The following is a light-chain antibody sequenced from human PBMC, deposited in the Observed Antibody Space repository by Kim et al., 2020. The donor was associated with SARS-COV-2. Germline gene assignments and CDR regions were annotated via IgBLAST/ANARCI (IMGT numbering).Light chain of an antibody. CDR3: QQYNNWPPGT. J-gene: IGKJ1*01. CDR1: QSVSTN. Sequence: SPGERATLPCRASQSVSTNLAWYQQKPGQAPRLLIYGASTRATGIPARFSGSGSGTEFTLTISSLQSEDFAVYYCQQYNNWPPGTFGQGTKVDIK. V-gene: IGKV3-15*01. CDR2: GAS.